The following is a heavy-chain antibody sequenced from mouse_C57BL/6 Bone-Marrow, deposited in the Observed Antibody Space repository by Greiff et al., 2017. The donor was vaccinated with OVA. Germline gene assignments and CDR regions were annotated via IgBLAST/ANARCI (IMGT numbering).Heavy chain of an antibody. J-gene: IGHJ3*01. V-gene: IGHV7-1*01. CDR1: GFTFSDFY. Sequence: EVKLMESGGGLVQSGRSLRLSCATSGFTFSDFYMEWVRQAPGKGLEWIAASRNKANDYTTEYSASVKGRFIVSRDTSQSILYLQMNALRAEDTAIYYCARDASDGYYFAYWGQGTLVTVSA. CDR2: SRNKANDYTT. CDR3: ARDASDGYYFAY. D-gene: IGHD2-3*01.